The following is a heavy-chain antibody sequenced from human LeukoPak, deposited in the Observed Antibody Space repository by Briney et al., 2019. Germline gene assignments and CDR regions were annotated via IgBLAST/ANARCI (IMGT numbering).Heavy chain of an antibody. V-gene: IGHV1-69*04. D-gene: IGHD6-13*01. CDR3: ATQPSAAGTLYYYYYGMDV. Sequence: ASVKVSCKASGGTFSSYAISWVRQAPGQGLEWMGRIIPILGIANYAQKFQGRVTITADKSTSTAYMELSSLRSEDTAVYYCATQPSAAGTLYYYYYGMDVWGQGTTVTVSS. CDR1: GGTFSSYA. J-gene: IGHJ6*02. CDR2: IIPILGIA.